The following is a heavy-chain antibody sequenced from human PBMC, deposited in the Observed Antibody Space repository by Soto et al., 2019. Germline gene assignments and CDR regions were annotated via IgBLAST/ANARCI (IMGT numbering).Heavy chain of an antibody. V-gene: IGHV1-18*04. D-gene: IGHD2-2*01. CDR2: ISAYTGKA. CDR1: GYVFISYG. CDR3: ARGGGGYQITY. Sequence: QVQLVQSGPEVKKPGASVKVSCKTSGYVFISYGISWVRQAPGHGLEWVGWISAYTGKADYAQKFQGRVTMTTETSTSTAFLELWSLRSDDTAVYYCARGGGGYQITYWGQGTLVTVSS. J-gene: IGHJ4*02.